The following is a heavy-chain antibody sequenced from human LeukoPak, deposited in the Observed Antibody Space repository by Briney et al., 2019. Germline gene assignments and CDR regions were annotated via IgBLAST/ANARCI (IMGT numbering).Heavy chain of an antibody. CDR2: IYHSGST. CDR1: GYSISSGYY. V-gene: IGHV4-38-2*02. CDR3: AKNPVGATS. J-gene: IGHJ4*02. D-gene: IGHD1-26*01. Sequence: PETLSLTCTVSGYSISSGYYWGWIRQPPGKGLEWIGSIYHSGSTYYNPSLKSRVTISVDTSKNQFSLKLSSVTAADTAVYYCAKNPVGATSWGQGTLVTVSS.